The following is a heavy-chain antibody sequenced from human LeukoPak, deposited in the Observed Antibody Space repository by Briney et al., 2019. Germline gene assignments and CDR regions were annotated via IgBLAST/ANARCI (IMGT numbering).Heavy chain of an antibody. V-gene: IGHV3-53*01. Sequence: GGSLRLSCAASGFTVSNNCLSWVRQAPGKGLEWVSFVYDGGTTVYADSVKGRFTISRDNSKNTLYLEMNSLRAEDTAVYYCARWYCSSAYCYYDYWGQGTLVTVSS. J-gene: IGHJ4*02. D-gene: IGHD2-2*01. CDR3: ARWYCSSAYCYYDY. CDR1: GFTVSNNC. CDR2: VYDGGTT.